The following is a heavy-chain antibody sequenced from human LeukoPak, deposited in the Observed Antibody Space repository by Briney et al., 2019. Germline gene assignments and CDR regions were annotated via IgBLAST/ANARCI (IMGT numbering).Heavy chain of an antibody. D-gene: IGHD6-19*01. J-gene: IGHJ4*02. V-gene: IGHV4-34*01. CDR3: ASSEEEQWPNY. Sequence: PSETLSLTCAVYGGSFSGYYWSWIRQPPGKGLEWIGEINHSGSTNYNPSLKSRVTISVDTSKNQFSLKLSSVTAADTAVYYCASSEEEQWPNYWGQGTLVTVSS. CDR2: INHSGST. CDR1: GGSFSGYY.